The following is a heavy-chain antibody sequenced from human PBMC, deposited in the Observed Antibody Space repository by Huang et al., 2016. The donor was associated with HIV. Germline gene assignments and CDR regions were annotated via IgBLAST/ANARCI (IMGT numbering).Heavy chain of an antibody. CDR1: GGSINTGRYY. J-gene: IGHJ2*01. CDR3: ARNHDFWRGRMFAISYFDV. D-gene: IGHD3-3*01. CDR2: LYCPGKM. V-gene: IGHV4-39*01. Sequence: QMRFQESGPGLVKPSGTLSLTCNVSGGSINTGRYYWGWIRQPPGKGLEWVGSLYCPGKMHYDPSLKGRLTMSADTSKNQFSLNLSSVTAADTAIYYCARNHDFWRGRMFAISYFDVWGRGTLVTVAS.